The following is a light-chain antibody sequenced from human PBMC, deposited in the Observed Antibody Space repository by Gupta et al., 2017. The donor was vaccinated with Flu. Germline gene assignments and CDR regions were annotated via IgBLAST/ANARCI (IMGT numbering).Light chain of an antibody. CDR3: PRSSNGPPRLT. CDR2: GAS. J-gene: IGKJ4*01. Sequence: TPSLAPGETPTSSCRASQVTSRHVTWFQKRPGQTARLLIYGASNRVTGIPTRFSGSWSGTDFTLAISSLEPGDFAVYNCPRSSNGPPRLTFGGGTKVEI. V-gene: IGKV3-11*01. CDR1: QVTSRH.